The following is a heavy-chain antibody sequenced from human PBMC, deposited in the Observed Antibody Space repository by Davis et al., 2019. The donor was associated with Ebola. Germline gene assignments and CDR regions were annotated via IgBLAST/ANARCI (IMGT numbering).Heavy chain of an antibody. CDR1: GGSISDYY. Sequence: SETLSLTCTVSGGSISDYYWSWIRQPPGMGLEWIGYILHSGTTNYNSSLKGRVTISVDMSKNQFSLKLSSVTAADTAVYYCARQHYYDSSGYLYYYYGMDVWGQGTTVTVSS. V-gene: IGHV4-59*01. D-gene: IGHD3-22*01. CDR2: ILHSGTT. J-gene: IGHJ6*02. CDR3: ARQHYYDSSGYLYYYYGMDV.